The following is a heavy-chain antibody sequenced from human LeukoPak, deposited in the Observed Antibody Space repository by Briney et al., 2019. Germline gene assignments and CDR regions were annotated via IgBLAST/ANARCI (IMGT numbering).Heavy chain of an antibody. D-gene: IGHD3-3*01. CDR3: ARGSEGRFLGCLAGNI. CDR1: GGSISSGDYY. Sequence: SQTLSLTCTVSGGSISSGDYYWSWIRQPPGKGLEWIGYIYYSGSTYYNPSLKSRVTISVDTSKNQFSLKLSSVTAADTAVYYCARGSEGRFLGCLAGNIWGQGTMVTVSS. CDR2: IYYSGST. J-gene: IGHJ3*02. V-gene: IGHV4-30-4*01.